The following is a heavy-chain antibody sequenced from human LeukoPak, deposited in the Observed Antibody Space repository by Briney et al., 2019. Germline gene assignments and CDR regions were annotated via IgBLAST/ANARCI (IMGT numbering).Heavy chain of an antibody. CDR1: GYSISSGYY. J-gene: IGHJ5*02. CDR2: IYHSGST. Sequence: PSETVSLTCAVSGYSISSGYYWGWIRPPPGKGLEWIGSIYHSGSTYYNPSLKSRVTISVDTSKNQFSLKLSSVTAADTAVYYCARHIVVVIATGDWFDPWGQGTLVTVSS. CDR3: ARHIVVVIATGDWFDP. D-gene: IGHD2-21*01. V-gene: IGHV4-38-2*01.